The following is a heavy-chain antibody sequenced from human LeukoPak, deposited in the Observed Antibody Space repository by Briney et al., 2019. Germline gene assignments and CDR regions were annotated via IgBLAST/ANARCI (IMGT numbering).Heavy chain of an antibody. CDR2: INYSGST. D-gene: IGHD1-26*01. Sequence: SETLSLTCTVSGGSISSSSYYWGWIRQPPGKGLEWIGSINYSGSTYYNPSLKSRITISIDTSKNQYSLNLSSVTAADTAVYYCARESGDPDLWGRGTLVTVSS. CDR3: ARESGDPDL. J-gene: IGHJ2*01. CDR1: GGSISSSSYY. V-gene: IGHV4-39*02.